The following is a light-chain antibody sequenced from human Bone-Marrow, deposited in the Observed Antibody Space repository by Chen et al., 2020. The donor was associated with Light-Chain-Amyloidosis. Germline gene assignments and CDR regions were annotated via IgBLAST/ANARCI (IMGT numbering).Light chain of an antibody. CDR3: QSYDSSLSGSGV. CDR2: GNN. J-gene: IGLJ3*02. CDR1: SSNIGAGYD. V-gene: IGLV1-40*01. Sequence: QSVLTQPPSVSGAPGQRVTIPRTGSSSNIGAGYDVHWYQQLPGPAPKLLIYGNNNRPSGVPDRFSGSKSGTSASLAITGLQAEDQGDYYCQSYDSSLSGSGVFGGGTKLTVL.